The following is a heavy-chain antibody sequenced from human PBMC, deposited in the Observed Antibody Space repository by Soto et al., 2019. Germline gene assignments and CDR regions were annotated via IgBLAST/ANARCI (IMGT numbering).Heavy chain of an antibody. J-gene: IGHJ6*02. CDR3: AWALGQQLVYYYYGMDV. V-gene: IGHV4-39*01. CDR1: GGSISSSSYY. CDR2: IYYSGST. Sequence: PSETLSLTCTVSGGSISSSSYYWGWIRQPPGKGLEWIGSIYYSGSTYYNPSLKSRVTISVDTSKNQFSLKLSSVTAADTAVYYFAWALGQQLVYYYYGMDVWGQGTTVTVSS. D-gene: IGHD6-13*01.